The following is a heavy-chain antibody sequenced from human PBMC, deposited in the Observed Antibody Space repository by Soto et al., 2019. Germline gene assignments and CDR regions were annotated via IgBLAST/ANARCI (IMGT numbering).Heavy chain of an antibody. V-gene: IGHV3-23*01. CDR2: ISGSGGST. Sequence: GGSLRLSCAASGFTFSSYAMSWVRQAPGKGLEWVSAISGSGGSTYYADSVKGRFTISRDNSKNTLYLQMNSLRAEDTALYCCAKEPRPAYTLRFLEWLLYYFDYWGQGTLVTVSS. D-gene: IGHD3-3*01. CDR3: AKEPRPAYTLRFLEWLLYYFDY. J-gene: IGHJ4*02. CDR1: GFTFSSYA.